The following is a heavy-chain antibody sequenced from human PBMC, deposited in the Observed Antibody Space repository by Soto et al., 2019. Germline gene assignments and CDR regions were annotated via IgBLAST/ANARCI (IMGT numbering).Heavy chain of an antibody. J-gene: IGHJ4*02. CDR3: ARVPLDSSGYYAFDY. Sequence: GGSLRLSCAASGFTFSSYSMNWVRQAPGKGLEWVSSISSSSSYIYYADSVKGRFTISRDNAKNSLYLQMNSLRAEDTAVYYCARVPLDSSGYYAFDYWGQGTLVTVYS. D-gene: IGHD3-22*01. CDR2: ISSSSSYI. CDR1: GFTFSSYS. V-gene: IGHV3-21*01.